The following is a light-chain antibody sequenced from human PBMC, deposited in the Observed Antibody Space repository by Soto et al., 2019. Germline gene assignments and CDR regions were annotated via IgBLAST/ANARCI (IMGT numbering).Light chain of an antibody. V-gene: IGKV1-5*01. CDR1: QSIRSL. CDR2: DAS. J-gene: IGKJ1*01. CDR3: QHYNSYSEA. Sequence: DIQMTQSPSTLSASVGDRVTITCRASQSIRSLLAWYQQKPGKAPKVLIYDASSLGSGVPSRFSGSGSGTEFTLTLSSLQPDDFATYYCQHYNSYSEAFGQGTKVDI.